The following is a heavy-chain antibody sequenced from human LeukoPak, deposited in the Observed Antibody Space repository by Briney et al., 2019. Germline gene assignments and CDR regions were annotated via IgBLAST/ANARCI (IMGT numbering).Heavy chain of an antibody. CDR1: GGTFSSYA. Sequence: SVKVSCKASGGTFSSYATSWVRQAPGQGLEWMGGIIPIFGTANYAQKFQGRVTITTDESTSTAYMELSSQRSEDTAVYYCARGPYNWNDGRYFDYWGQGTLVTVSS. V-gene: IGHV1-69*05. D-gene: IGHD1-20*01. CDR2: IIPIFGTA. CDR3: ARGPYNWNDGRYFDY. J-gene: IGHJ4*02.